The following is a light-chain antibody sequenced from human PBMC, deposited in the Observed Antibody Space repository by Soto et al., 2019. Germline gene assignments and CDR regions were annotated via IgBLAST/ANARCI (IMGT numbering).Light chain of an antibody. J-gene: IGLJ1*01. CDR3: SSHTSGSTRV. Sequence: QSALTQPASVSGSPGQSIAISCTGTSGDVGGYDYVSWYQQHPDKAPKLMIYEVTKRPSWVSNRFSGSKSGNTASLTISGLQPEDEADYYCSSHTSGSTRVFGRGTKVTVL. V-gene: IGLV2-14*01. CDR1: SGDVGGYDY. CDR2: EVT.